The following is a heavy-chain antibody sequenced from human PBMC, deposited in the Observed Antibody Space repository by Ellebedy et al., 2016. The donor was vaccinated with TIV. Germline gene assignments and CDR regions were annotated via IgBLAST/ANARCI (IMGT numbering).Heavy chain of an antibody. D-gene: IGHD4-17*01. Sequence: MPSETLSLTCNVSGASISSYYLNWIRQSPGKGLEWIGAMSYSGSTNYNPSLKSRVTMSAATPKNQFSLKVTSVTAADTAIYYCATGLGYGVLDFWGQGTLVSVS. V-gene: IGHV4-59*12. CDR2: MSYSGST. CDR3: ATGLGYGVLDF. J-gene: IGHJ4*02. CDR1: GASISSYY.